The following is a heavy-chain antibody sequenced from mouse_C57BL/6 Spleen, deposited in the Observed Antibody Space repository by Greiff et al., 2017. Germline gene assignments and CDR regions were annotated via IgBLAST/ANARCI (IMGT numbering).Heavy chain of an antibody. D-gene: IGHD2-5*01. V-gene: IGHV1-80*01. Sequence: VKLVESGAELVKPGASVKISCKASGYAFSSYWMNWVKQRPGKGLEWIGQIYPGDGDTNYNGKFKGKATLTADKSSSTAYMQLSSLTSEDSAVYFCATDYSKTFDYWGQGTTLTVSS. CDR2: IYPGDGDT. CDR1: GYAFSSYW. CDR3: ATDYSKTFDY. J-gene: IGHJ2*01.